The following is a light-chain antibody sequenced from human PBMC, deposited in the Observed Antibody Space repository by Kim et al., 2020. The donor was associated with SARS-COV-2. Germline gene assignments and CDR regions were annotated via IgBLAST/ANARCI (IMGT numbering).Light chain of an antibody. V-gene: IGLV3-19*01. Sequence: SSELTQDPVVSAALGQTLRITCQGDSLRTYYASWYQQKPGQAPLLVIYGNNYRPSGISDRFSGFHSDSTSTLTITGAQAEDEADYYCHSRDKSGNHLHVFGGGTKVTVL. CDR1: SLRTYY. CDR3: HSRDKSGNHLHV. J-gene: IGLJ1*01. CDR2: GNN.